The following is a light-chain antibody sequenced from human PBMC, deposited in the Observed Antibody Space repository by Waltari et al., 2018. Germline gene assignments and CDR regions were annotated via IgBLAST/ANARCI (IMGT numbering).Light chain of an antibody. CDR2: GAT. CDR1: QTLKSYY. CDR3: QQSGTSPPTWT. V-gene: IGKV3-20*01. Sequence: EIVLTQSPGTLSLSPGERATLSCRASQTLKSYYLTWYQQKPGQAPRLLIYGATTRATGIPDRFVGSGSGTDFTLTISRLEPEDFAVYYCQQSGTSPPTWTFGQGTKVEIK. J-gene: IGKJ1*01.